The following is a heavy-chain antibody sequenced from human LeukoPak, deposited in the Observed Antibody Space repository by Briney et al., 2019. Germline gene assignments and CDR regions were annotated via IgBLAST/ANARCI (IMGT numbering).Heavy chain of an antibody. V-gene: IGHV3-23*01. J-gene: IGHJ4*02. CDR2: FGGSGGNT. CDR1: GFTFANFA. CDR3: AKDVGGDWGDLLYFDY. Sequence: PGGSLGLSGAAPGFTFANFALSWVGLPPGKGLGWFSTFGGSGGNTYYADSVKGRFTISRANSKNTLYLQMNSLRAEDTAIYYCAKDVGGDWGDLLYFDYWGQGTLVTVSS. D-gene: IGHD1-26*01.